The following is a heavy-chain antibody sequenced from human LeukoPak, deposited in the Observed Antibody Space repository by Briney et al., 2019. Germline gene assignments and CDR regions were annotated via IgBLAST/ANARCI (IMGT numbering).Heavy chain of an antibody. Sequence: GGSLRLSCAASGFTFSSYGMHWVRQAPGKGLEWAAVISYDGSNKYYADSVKDRFTISRDNSKNTLYLQMNSLRAEDTAVYYCAKDPYRQQLVTKLWAVDYWGQGTLVTVSS. V-gene: IGHV3-30*18. CDR1: GFTFSSYG. CDR3: AKDPYRQQLVTKLWAVDY. CDR2: ISYDGSNK. D-gene: IGHD6-13*01. J-gene: IGHJ4*02.